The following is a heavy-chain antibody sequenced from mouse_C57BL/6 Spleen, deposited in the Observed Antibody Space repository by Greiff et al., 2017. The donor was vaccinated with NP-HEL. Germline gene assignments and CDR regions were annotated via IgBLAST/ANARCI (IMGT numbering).Heavy chain of an antibody. CDR2: ISSGGDYI. V-gene: IGHV5-9-1*02. CDR3: TRDRDRGGYFDY. Sequence: EVKLVESGEGLVKPGGSLKLSCAASGFTFSSYAMSWVRQTPEKRLEWVAYISSGGDYIYYADTVKGRFTISRDNARNTLYLQMSSLKSEDTAMYYCTRDRDRGGYFDYWGQGTTLTVSS. J-gene: IGHJ2*01. D-gene: IGHD3-1*01. CDR1: GFTFSSYA.